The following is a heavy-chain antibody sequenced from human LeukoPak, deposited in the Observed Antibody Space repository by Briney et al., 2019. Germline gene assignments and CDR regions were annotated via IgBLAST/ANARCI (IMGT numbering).Heavy chain of an antibody. Sequence: GRSLRLSCAASGFTFSSYAMHWVRQAPGKGLEWVAVISYDGSNKYYSDSVKGRFTISRDNSKNTLYLQMNSLRAEDTAVFHCARGAGVATSGFDPWGQGTLVTVSS. CDR3: ARGAGVATSGFDP. D-gene: IGHD5-12*01. CDR2: ISYDGSNK. V-gene: IGHV3-30*04. CDR1: GFTFSSYA. J-gene: IGHJ5*02.